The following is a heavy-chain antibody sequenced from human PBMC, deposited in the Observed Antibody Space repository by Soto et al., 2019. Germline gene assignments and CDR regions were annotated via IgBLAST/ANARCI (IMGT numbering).Heavy chain of an antibody. CDR3: ARGPLNSI. D-gene: IGHD3-22*01. CDR1: GGSISSGGYS. Sequence: PSETLSLTCAVSGGSISSGGYSWSWIRQPPGKGLEWIGYIYHSGSPYYNPSLKSRVTISVDRSKNQFSLKLSSVTAADTAVYYCARGPLNSIWGQGTLVTVSS. CDR2: IYHSGSP. J-gene: IGHJ4*02. V-gene: IGHV4-30-2*01.